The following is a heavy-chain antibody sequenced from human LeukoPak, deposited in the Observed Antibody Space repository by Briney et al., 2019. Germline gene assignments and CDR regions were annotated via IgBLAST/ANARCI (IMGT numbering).Heavy chain of an antibody. J-gene: IGHJ6*03. D-gene: IGHD1-26*01. CDR2: ISGSGGTI. CDR1: GFTFSRYA. V-gene: IGHV3-23*01. CDR3: AKDSGVTYYNFYYYMDV. Sequence: GGSLRLSCAAPGFTFSRYAMSWVRQAPGKGLEWVSVISGSGGTIYYADSVKGRFTISRDNSKQTLYLQINSLRAEDTAVYYCAKDSGVTYYNFYYYMDVWGKGTTVTVSS.